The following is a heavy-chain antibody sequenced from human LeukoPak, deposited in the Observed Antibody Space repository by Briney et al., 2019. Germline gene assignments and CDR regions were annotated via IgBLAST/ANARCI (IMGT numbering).Heavy chain of an antibody. D-gene: IGHD6-13*01. J-gene: IGHJ4*02. CDR2: ISGDGGSI. Sequence: GGSLRLSCAASGFTFDDYAIYCVRHGPGKSLEWVSLISGDGGSIYYADSVKGRFTISRDNSKNSLYLQMNSLRTEDTALYYCAKEDYSSSWYALDYWGQGTLVTVSS. CDR1: GFTFDDYA. V-gene: IGHV3-43*02. CDR3: AKEDYSSSWYALDY.